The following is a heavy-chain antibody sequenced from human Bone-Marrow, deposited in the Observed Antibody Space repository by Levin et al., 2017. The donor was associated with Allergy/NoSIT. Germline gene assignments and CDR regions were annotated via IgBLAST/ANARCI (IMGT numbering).Heavy chain of an antibody. CDR3: ARRLWPDWFDP. J-gene: IGHJ5*02. V-gene: IGHV4-39*01. CDR2: IYYSGST. D-gene: IGHD3-16*01. CDR1: AGSISSDSYY. Sequence: SQTLSLTCTVSAGSISSDSYYWAWIRQPPGKGLEWIGYIYYSGSTYYNPSLKSRVTISVDTPKSQFSLQLRSVTAADTAVYYCARRLWPDWFDPWGQGTLVTASS.